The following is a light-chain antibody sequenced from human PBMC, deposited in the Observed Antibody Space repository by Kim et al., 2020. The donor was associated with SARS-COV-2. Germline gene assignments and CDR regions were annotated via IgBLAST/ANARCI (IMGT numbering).Light chain of an antibody. V-gene: IGKV3-20*01. Sequence: EIVLTQSPGTLSLSPGERATLSYRASQSVSNRYLAWYQQKPGQAPRLLIYGASIRATGIPDRFSGSGSGTDFTLTISRLEPEDFAVYYCQQYGSSPPYTFGQGTKLEI. CDR1: QSVSNRY. J-gene: IGKJ2*01. CDR2: GAS. CDR3: QQYGSSPPYT.